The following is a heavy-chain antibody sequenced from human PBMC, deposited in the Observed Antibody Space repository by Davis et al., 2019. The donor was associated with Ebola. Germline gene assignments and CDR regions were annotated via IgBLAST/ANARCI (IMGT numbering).Heavy chain of an antibody. Sequence: ASVKVSCKASGYTFTSYGISWVRQAPGQGLEWMGWINPNSGGTNYAQKFQGWVTMTRDTSISTAYMELSRLRSDDTAVYYCAREGCSSTSCYGWFDPWGQGTLVTVSS. CDR3: AREGCSSTSCYGWFDP. J-gene: IGHJ5*02. CDR2: INPNSGGT. CDR1: GYTFTSYG. D-gene: IGHD2-2*01. V-gene: IGHV1-2*04.